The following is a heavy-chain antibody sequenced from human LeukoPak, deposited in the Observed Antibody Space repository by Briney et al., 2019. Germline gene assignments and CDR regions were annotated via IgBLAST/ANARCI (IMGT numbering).Heavy chain of an antibody. CDR2: IYYSGST. CDR3: TREGRYSGYAD. V-gene: IGHV4-59*01. J-gene: IGHJ4*02. CDR1: GGSISSYY. Sequence: PSETLSLTCTVSGGSISSYYWSWIRQPPGKGLEWIGYIYYSGSTNYNPSLKSQVTISVDTSKNQFSLKLSSVTAADTAVYYCTREGRYSGYADWGQGTLVTVSS. D-gene: IGHD5-12*01.